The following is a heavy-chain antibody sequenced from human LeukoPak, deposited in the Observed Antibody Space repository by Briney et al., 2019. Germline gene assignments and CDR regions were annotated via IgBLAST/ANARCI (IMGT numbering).Heavy chain of an antibody. Sequence: SQTLSLTCTVSGGSISSGSYYWSWIRQPAGKGLEWIGRIYTSGSTNYNPSLKSRVTISVDTSKNQFSLKPSSVTAADTAVYYCARDRELYSNYPVMIDPWGQGTLVTVSS. D-gene: IGHD4-11*01. CDR3: ARDRELYSNYPVMIDP. V-gene: IGHV4-61*02. J-gene: IGHJ5*02. CDR2: IYTSGST. CDR1: GGSISSGSYY.